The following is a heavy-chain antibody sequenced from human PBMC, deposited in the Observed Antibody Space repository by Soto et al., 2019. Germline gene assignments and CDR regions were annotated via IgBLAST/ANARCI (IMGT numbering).Heavy chain of an antibody. D-gene: IGHD1-26*01. CDR1: GFTFSSYS. Sequence: EVQLVESGGGLVQPGGSLRLSCAASGFTFSSYSMNWVRQAPGKGLAWVSYISSSSSTIYYADSVKGRFTISRDNAKNSLYLQMNSLIDEETAGYYCAREGGNRNWFDPWGQGTLVTVSS. J-gene: IGHJ5*02. V-gene: IGHV3-48*02. CDR3: AREGGNRNWFDP. CDR2: ISSSSSTI.